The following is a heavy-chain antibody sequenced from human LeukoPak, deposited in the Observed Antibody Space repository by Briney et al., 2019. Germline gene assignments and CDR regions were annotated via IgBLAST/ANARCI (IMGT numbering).Heavy chain of an antibody. J-gene: IGHJ4*02. V-gene: IGHV3-21*01. CDR3: ARQTWIQLWLLLGY. Sequence: GGSLRLSCAASGFTFSTSGMNWVRQAPGKGLEWVSCISSSGSNIYYADSVKGRFTISRDNAKNSLYLQMNSLRAEDTAVYYCARQTWIQLWLLLGYWGQGTLVTVSS. CDR1: GFTFSTSG. CDR2: ISSSGSNI. D-gene: IGHD5-18*01.